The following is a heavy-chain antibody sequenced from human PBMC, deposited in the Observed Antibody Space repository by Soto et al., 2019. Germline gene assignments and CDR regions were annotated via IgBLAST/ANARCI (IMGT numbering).Heavy chain of an antibody. CDR3: AGSVEGHFDY. J-gene: IGHJ4*02. CDR1: GFRFSIYS. D-gene: IGHD6-19*01. Sequence: EVQLVESGGDLVQRGGSLRLSCVASGFRFSIYSMNWIRQAPGKGLEWFSYITSDTKTIKYADSVKGRFTISRDNDKNLVYLQMNSLRDEDTAVYYCAGSVEGHFDYWGQGTVVTVSS. V-gene: IGHV3-48*02. CDR2: ITSDTKTI.